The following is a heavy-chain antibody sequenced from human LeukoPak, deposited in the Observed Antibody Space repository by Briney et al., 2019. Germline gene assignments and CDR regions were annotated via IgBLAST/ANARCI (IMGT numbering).Heavy chain of an antibody. CDR2: INHSGST. D-gene: IGHD1-26*01. CDR1: GGSFSGYY. J-gene: IGHJ5*02. Sequence: SETLSLTCAVSGGSFSGYYWSWIRQPPGKGLEWIGEINHSGSTDYNPSLKSRVTISVDTSKNQFSLKLSSVTAADTAVYYCARGKIVGATNWFDPWGQGTLVTVSS. V-gene: IGHV4-34*01. CDR3: ARGKIVGATNWFDP.